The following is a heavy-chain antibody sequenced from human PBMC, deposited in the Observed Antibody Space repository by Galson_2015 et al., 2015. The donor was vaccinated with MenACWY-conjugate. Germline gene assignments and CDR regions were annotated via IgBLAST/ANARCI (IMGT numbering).Heavy chain of an antibody. CDR2: IISYTTTI. D-gene: IGHD2-21*01. Sequence: SLRLSCAASGFTFSTYSMNWGRQGPGRGLVWVSYIISYTTTITYADSVKGRFTMSRDNAKRSLYLQMNTVRADDAAVYYCARNSGTFYYYGMDLWGQGTTVTVSS. CDR3: ARNSGTFYYYGMDL. V-gene: IGHV3-48*04. J-gene: IGHJ6*02. CDR1: GFTFSTYS.